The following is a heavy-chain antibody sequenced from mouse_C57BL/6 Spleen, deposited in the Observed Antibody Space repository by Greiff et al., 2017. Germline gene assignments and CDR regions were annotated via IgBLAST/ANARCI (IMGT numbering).Heavy chain of an antibody. Sequence: VKLMESGPGLVAPSQSLSITCTVSGFSLTSYGVDWVSQPPGKGLEWLGVIWGGGSTNYNSALMSRLSISKDNSKSQGFFNMNSLQTDDTAMYYCAKLGGGLAMDYWGQGASVTVSS. D-gene: IGHD1-1*02. CDR2: IWGGGST. J-gene: IGHJ4*01. CDR1: GFSLTSYG. CDR3: AKLGGGLAMDY. V-gene: IGHV2-9*01.